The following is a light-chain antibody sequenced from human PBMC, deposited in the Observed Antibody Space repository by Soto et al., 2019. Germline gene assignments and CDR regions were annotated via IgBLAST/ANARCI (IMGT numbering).Light chain of an antibody. CDR2: LNSAGSH. J-gene: IGLJ2*01. CDR1: SGHSSYA. Sequence: QLVLTQPPSASASLGASVKLTCTLSSGHSSYAIAWHQQHPEKGPRYLMKLNSAGSHSKGDGIPDRFSGSSSGAERYLTISSLQSEDEADYYCQTWGTGIQVFGGGTKLTVL. V-gene: IGLV4-69*01. CDR3: QTWGTGIQV.